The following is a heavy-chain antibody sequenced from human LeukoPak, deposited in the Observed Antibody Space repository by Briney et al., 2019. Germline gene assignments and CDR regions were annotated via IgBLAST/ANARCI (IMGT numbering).Heavy chain of an antibody. CDR3: ARELFRHYEWSQRAFDF. J-gene: IGHJ4*02. D-gene: IGHD3-16*01. CDR2: INVASGDT. V-gene: IGHV1-2*02. Sequence: ASVKVSCKASGYTFTGYYMHWVRQAPGQGYEWLGWINVASGDTRFAQRFQDRVALTRDTSINTAYMDLRSLTSDDTAIYYCARELFRHYEWSQRAFDFWGQGTLVTVSS. CDR1: GYTFTGYY.